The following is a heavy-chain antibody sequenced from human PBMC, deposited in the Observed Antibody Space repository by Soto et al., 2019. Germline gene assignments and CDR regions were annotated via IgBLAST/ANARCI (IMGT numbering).Heavy chain of an antibody. CDR1: GFTFSSYA. J-gene: IGHJ6*03. V-gene: IGHV3-23*01. CDR2: ISGSGGST. CDR3: ASDPNIVVVPAATYYMDV. D-gene: IGHD2-2*01. Sequence: GGSLRLSCAASGFTFSSYAMSWVRQAPGKGLEWVSAISGSGGSTYYADSVKGRFTVSRDNSKNTLYLQMNSLRAEDTAVYYCASDPNIVVVPAATYYMDVWGKGTTVTVSS.